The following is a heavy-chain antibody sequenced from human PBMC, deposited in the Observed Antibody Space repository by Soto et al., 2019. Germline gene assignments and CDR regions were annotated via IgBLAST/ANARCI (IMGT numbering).Heavy chain of an antibody. CDR3: AKDTVSPSSSWPLGHDY. V-gene: IGHV3-23*01. J-gene: IGHJ4*02. CDR2: ISGSGGST. CDR1: GFTFSSYA. D-gene: IGHD6-13*01. Sequence: GGSLRLSCAASGFTFSSYAMSWVRQAPGKGLEWVSAISGSGGSTYYADSVKGRFTISRDNSKNTLYLQMNSLRAEDTAVYYCAKDTVSPSSSWPLGHDYWGQGTLVTVSS.